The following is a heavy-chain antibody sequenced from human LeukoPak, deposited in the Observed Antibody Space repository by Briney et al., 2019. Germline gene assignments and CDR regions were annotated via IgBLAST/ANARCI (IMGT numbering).Heavy chain of an antibody. CDR1: GGSISSSSYY. J-gene: IGHJ4*02. CDR3: ARASYYGDFDY. D-gene: IGHD4-17*01. V-gene: IGHV4-39*07. Sequence: SETLSLTCTVSGGSISSSSYYWGWLRQPPGKGLEWIRSIYYSGSTYYNLSLKSRVTISVDTSKNQFSLKLSSVTAADTAVYYCARASYYGDFDYRGQGTLVTVSS. CDR2: IYYSGST.